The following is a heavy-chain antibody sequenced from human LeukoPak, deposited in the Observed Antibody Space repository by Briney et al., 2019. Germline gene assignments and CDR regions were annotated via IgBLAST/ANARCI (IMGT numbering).Heavy chain of an antibody. J-gene: IGHJ6*03. CDR2: ISSSGSTI. Sequence: GGSLRLSCAASGFTFSDYYMSWIRQAPGKGLEWVSYISSSGSTIYYADSVKGRFTISRDNAKNSLYLQMNSLRAEDAAVYYCARDPSTIFGVVPDYYYYMDVWGKGTTVTVSS. CDR1: GFTFSDYY. CDR3: ARDPSTIFGVVPDYYYYMDV. D-gene: IGHD3-3*01. V-gene: IGHV3-11*04.